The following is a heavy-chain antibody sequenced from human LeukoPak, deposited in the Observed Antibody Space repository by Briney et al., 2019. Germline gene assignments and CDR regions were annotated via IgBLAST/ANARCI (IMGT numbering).Heavy chain of an antibody. CDR3: AGHHPRNTVDF. CDR1: GGSISSYY. V-gene: IGHV4-59*08. CDR2: ISDIGSI. J-gene: IGHJ4*02. D-gene: IGHD2/OR15-2a*01. Sequence: PSETLSLTCTVSGGSISSYYWSWIRQPPGEGLEWIAYISDIGSIHYNPSLKSRVTISLDTSKNQFSLKLSSVTAADTAVYYCAGHHPRNTVDFWGQGTLVTVSS.